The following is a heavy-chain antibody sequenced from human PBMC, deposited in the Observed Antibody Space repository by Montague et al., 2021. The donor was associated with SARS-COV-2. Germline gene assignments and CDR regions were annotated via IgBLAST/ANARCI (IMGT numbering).Heavy chain of an antibody. CDR2: IYTSGST. CDR1: GGSISGCSYY. CDR3: ERGGGLTIFGVVIISDDFDY. D-gene: IGHD3-3*01. Sequence: TLSLTCTVSGGSISGCSYYWSCIRQPAGKELDWIGRIYTSGSTNYNPSLKSRVTISVDTSKNQFSLKLVSVTAADTAVYYCERGGGLTIFGVVIISDDFDYWGQGTLVTVSS. V-gene: IGHV4-61*02. J-gene: IGHJ4*02.